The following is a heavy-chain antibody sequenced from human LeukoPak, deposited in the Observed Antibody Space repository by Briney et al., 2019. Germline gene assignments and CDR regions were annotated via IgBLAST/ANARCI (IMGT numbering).Heavy chain of an antibody. CDR1: AYTFTDYY. D-gene: IGHD1-26*01. CDR2: INPSSGDT. CDR3: ATTSGYFYY. V-gene: IGHV1-2*06. J-gene: IGHJ4*02. Sequence: ASVKVSCKASAYTFTDYYVHWVRQAPGQGLEWMGRINPSSGDTNYAQNFQGRFTMTRDTSISTAYMELSRLRSDDTAVYYCATTSGYFYYWGQGTLVTVSS.